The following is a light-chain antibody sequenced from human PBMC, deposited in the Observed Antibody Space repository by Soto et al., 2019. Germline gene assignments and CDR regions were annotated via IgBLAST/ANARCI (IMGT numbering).Light chain of an antibody. CDR1: QSISSW. CDR3: QQYNSYWT. V-gene: IGKV1-5*03. J-gene: IGKJ1*01. Sequence: DIQMTQSPSTLSASVGDRVTITCRASQSISSWLAWYQQKPGKAPKLLIYKASSLESGVPSRFSGSGSGTEFTLTISSLQPDDFATYYCQQYNSYWTCGQGTNVEIK. CDR2: KAS.